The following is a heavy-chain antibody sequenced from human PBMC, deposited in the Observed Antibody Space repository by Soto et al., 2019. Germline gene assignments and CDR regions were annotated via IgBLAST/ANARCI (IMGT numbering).Heavy chain of an antibody. V-gene: IGHV3-11*01. CDR1: GLTFSDYY. CDR3: ARAKRTFTIFGAAPDAFDI. D-gene: IGHD3-3*01. J-gene: IGHJ3*02. Sequence: GGSLRLSCAASGLTFSDYYMSWIRQAPGKGLEWVSYISSSGSTIYYADSVKGRFTISRDNAKNSLYLQMNSLRAEDTAVYYCARAKRTFTIFGAAPDAFDIWGQGTMVTVSS. CDR2: ISSSGSTI.